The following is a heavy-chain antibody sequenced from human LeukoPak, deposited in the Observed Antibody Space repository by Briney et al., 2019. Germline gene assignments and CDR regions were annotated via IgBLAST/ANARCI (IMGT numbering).Heavy chain of an antibody. CDR1: GGSISSGDYF. CDR2: ISYSGST. Sequence: SETLSLTCTVSGGSISSGDYFWTWIRQPPGKGLEWIGYISYSGSTYYNPSLKSRITISLDTSKNHFSLKLSSLTAADTAVYYCVAATTALSSWFDPWGQGTLVTVSS. J-gene: IGHJ5*02. V-gene: IGHV4-30-4*08. D-gene: IGHD3-16*02. CDR3: VAATTALSSWFDP.